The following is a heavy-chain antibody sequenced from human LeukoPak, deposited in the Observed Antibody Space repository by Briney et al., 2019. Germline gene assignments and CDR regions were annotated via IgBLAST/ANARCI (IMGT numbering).Heavy chain of an antibody. CDR2: IYYSGST. J-gene: IGHJ4*02. Sequence: SGTLSLTCIVSGGSISSYYWSWIRQPPGKGLEWIGYIYYSGSTNYNPSLKSRVTISVDTSKNQFSLKLSSVTAADTAVYYCARVTEWFGEFTLFDYWGQGTLVTVSS. CDR1: GGSISSYY. D-gene: IGHD3-10*01. CDR3: ARVTEWFGEFTLFDY. V-gene: IGHV4-59*01.